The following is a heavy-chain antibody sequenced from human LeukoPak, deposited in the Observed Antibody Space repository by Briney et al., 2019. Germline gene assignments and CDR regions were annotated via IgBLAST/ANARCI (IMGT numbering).Heavy chain of an antibody. CDR3: VRDIQWRFDP. D-gene: IGHD2-8*01. J-gene: IGHJ5*02. V-gene: IGHV1-18*01. CDR2: ISTNKGNT. CDR1: GYIFTSYG. Sequence: GASVKVSCKASGYIFTSYGIGWVRQAPGKGLEWMGWISTNKGNTNYAQRLQGRVTMTTDTSTSTAYMELRSLRSDDTAIYYCVRDIQWRFDPWGQGTLVTVSS.